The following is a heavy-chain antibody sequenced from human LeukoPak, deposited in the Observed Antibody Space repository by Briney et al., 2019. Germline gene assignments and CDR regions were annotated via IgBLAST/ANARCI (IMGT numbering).Heavy chain of an antibody. CDR1: GFTVSSNY. V-gene: IGHV3-53*01. D-gene: IGHD2-15*01. Sequence: TGGSLRLSCAASGFTVSSNYMSWVRQAPGKGLEWVSVIYSGGSTYYADSVKGRFTISRDNAKNSLYLQMNSLRAEDTAVYYCARDSDVHCSGGRCTNFDYWGQGILVTVSS. CDR2: IYSGGST. CDR3: ARDSDVHCSGGRCTNFDY. J-gene: IGHJ4*02.